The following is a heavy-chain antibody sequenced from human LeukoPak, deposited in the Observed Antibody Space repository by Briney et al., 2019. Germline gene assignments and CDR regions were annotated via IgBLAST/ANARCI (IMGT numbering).Heavy chain of an antibody. Sequence: GASVKVSCKASGYTFTSYDINWVRQATGQGREWMGWMNPNSGNTGYAQKFQGRVTMTRNTSISTAYMELSSLRSEDTAVYYCARALGDYGDYRAYYFDYWGQGTLVTVSS. V-gene: IGHV1-8*01. D-gene: IGHD4-17*01. CDR2: MNPNSGNT. CDR3: ARALGDYGDYRAYYFDY. J-gene: IGHJ4*02. CDR1: GYTFTSYD.